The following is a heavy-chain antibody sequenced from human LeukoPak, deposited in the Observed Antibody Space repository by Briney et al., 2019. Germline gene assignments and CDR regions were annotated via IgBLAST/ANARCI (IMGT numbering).Heavy chain of an antibody. J-gene: IGHJ4*02. CDR2: INHSGST. Sequence: SETLSLTCAVYGGSFGGYYWSWIRQPPGKGLEWIGEINHSGSTNYNPSLKSRVTISVDTSKNQFSLKLSSVTAADTAVYYCARGRYYGSGKRYYFDYWGQGTLVTVSS. V-gene: IGHV4-34*01. CDR3: ARGRYYGSGKRYYFDY. D-gene: IGHD3-10*01. CDR1: GGSFGGYY.